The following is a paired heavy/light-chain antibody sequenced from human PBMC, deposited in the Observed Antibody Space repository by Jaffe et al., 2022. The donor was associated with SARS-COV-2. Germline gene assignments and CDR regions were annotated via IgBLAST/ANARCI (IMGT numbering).Light chain of an antibody. CDR2: WAS. V-gene: IGKV4-1*01. Sequence: DIVMTQSPDSLAVSLGERATINCKSSQSVLYSSNNKNYLAWYQQKPGQPPKLLIYWASTRESGVPDRFSGSGSGTDFTLTISSLQAEDVAVYYCQQYYSTPQLTFGGGTKVEIK. CDR3: QQYYSTPQLT. CDR1: QSVLYSSNNKNY. J-gene: IGKJ4*01.
Heavy chain of an antibody. D-gene: IGHD3-3*01. V-gene: IGHV4-39*01. CDR3: ARHESAIFGVVIIRGWFDP. J-gene: IGHJ5*02. CDR2: IYYSGST. CDR1: GGSISSSSYY. Sequence: QLQLQESGPGLVKPSETLSLTCTVSGGSISSSSYYWGWIRQPPGKGLEWIGSIYYSGSTYYNPSLKSRVTISVDTSKNQFSLKLSSVTAADTAVYYCARHESAIFGVVIIRGWFDPWGQGTMVTVSS.